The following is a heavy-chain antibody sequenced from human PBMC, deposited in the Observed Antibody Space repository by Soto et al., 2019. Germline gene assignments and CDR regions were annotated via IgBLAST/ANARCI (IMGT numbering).Heavy chain of an antibody. CDR3: ATHPSSGY. CDR1: GFTVSNNY. Sequence: EVQLVESGGGFVQPGGSLRLSCAASGFTVSNNYMNWVRQAPGKGLEWVSVIYSGGDTYYADSVKGRFTISRDNSKNTLSLQMNSLRAEDTAIYYCATHPSSGYWGQGTLVTVSS. CDR2: IYSGGDT. J-gene: IGHJ4*02. V-gene: IGHV3-66*01. D-gene: IGHD6-25*01.